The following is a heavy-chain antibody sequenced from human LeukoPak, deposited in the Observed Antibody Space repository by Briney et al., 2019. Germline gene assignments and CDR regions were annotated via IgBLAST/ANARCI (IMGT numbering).Heavy chain of an antibody. Sequence: GGSLRLSCAAPGFTFSSYSMNWVRQAPGKGLEWVSYISSSSSTIYYADSVKGRFTISRDNAKNSLYLQMNSLRAEDTAVYYCAKGWGITMIVVDPDYFDYWGQGTLVTVSS. CDR3: AKGWGITMIVVDPDYFDY. V-gene: IGHV3-48*01. D-gene: IGHD3-22*01. CDR1: GFTFSSYS. J-gene: IGHJ4*02. CDR2: ISSSSSTI.